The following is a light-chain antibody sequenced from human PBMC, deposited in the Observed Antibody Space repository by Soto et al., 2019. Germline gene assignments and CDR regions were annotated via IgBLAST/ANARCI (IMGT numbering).Light chain of an antibody. V-gene: IGKV1-39*01. Sequence: DIQMTQSPSAMSASVGDRVTITFRASQGLGSYLARYQQTPGKAPKRLIYAASSLQSGVPSRFSGSGSGTDFTLTISSLQPEDFATYYCQQSYSTTWTFGQGTKVDI. CDR2: AAS. CDR3: QQSYSTTWT. CDR1: QGLGSY. J-gene: IGKJ1*01.